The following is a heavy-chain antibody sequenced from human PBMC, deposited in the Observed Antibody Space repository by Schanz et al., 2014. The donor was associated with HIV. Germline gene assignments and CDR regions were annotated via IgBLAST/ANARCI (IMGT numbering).Heavy chain of an antibody. CDR3: AREWVYYYYYGMDV. D-gene: IGHD6-13*01. CDR1: GFPFSSSV. V-gene: IGHV3-48*02. Sequence: EVQILESGGGLVQPGGSLRLSCVVSGFPFSSSVMSWVRQAPGKGLEWVSYISSSSSTIYYADSVKGRFTISRDNAKNSLYLQMKSLRDEDTAVYYCAREWVYYYYYGMDVWGQGTTVTVSS. CDR2: ISSSSSTI. J-gene: IGHJ6*02.